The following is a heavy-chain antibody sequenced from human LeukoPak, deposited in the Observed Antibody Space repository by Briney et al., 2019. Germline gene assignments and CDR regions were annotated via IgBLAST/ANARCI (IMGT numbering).Heavy chain of an antibody. V-gene: IGHV3-48*02. CDR2: ISSSGRTI. D-gene: IGHD6-19*01. CDR3: ARSEWLTDFDY. CDR1: GFTFSTYS. J-gene: IGHJ4*02. Sequence: PGGSLRLFCAASGFTFSTYSMNWVRQAPGKGLEWVSYISSSGRTIYYADSVKGRFTISRDDAKTSLYLQMNGLRDEDTAVYYCARSEWLTDFDYWGQGTLVTVSS.